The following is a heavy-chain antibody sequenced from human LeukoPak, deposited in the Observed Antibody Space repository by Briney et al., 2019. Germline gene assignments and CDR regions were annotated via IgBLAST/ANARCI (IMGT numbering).Heavy chain of an antibody. V-gene: IGHV1-18*01. D-gene: IGHD3-22*01. J-gene: IGHJ4*02. CDR3: ARVRAYYYDSSGSPLYYFDY. Sequence: ASVKVSCKASGYTFTSYGISWVRQAPGQGLEWMGWISAYNGNTNYAQKLQGRVTMTTDTSTSTAYMELRSLRSDDTAVYYCARVRAYYYDSSGSPLYYFDYWGQGTLVTASS. CDR2: ISAYNGNT. CDR1: GYTFTSYG.